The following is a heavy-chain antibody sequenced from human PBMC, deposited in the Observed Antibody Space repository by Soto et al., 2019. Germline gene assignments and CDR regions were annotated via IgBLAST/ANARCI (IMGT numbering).Heavy chain of an antibody. V-gene: IGHV1-8*01. CDR1: GYTFTNYE. CDR2: MNPGSGNT. CDR3: ARMAASGSLNWFDP. D-gene: IGHD3-10*01. J-gene: IGHJ5*02. Sequence: ASVKVSCKASGYTFTNYEINWVRQATGQGLEWMGWMNPGSGNTDYAHKFQGRVTMTRNISISTAYMELSRLGSDATAIYYCARMAASGSLNWFDPWGQGTLVTVSS.